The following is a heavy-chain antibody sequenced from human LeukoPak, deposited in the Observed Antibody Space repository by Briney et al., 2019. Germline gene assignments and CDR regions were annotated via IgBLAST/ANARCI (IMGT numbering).Heavy chain of an antibody. V-gene: IGHV3-7*01. CDR3: VRDQGSLPSDS. Sequence: PGGSLRLSCAASGITFSGYWMSWVRQAPGKGLEWVANIRQDGNEKHYVDSVKGRFTISRDNAKNSLFLQMNSLRDEDTAIYYCVRDQGSLPSDSWGQGTLVSVSS. CDR2: IRQDGNEK. D-gene: IGHD6-13*01. CDR1: GITFSGYW. J-gene: IGHJ4*02.